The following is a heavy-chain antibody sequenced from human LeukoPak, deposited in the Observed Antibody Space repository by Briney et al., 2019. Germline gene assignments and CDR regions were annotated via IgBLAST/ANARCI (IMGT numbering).Heavy chain of an antibody. CDR2: ISGDGGST. D-gene: IGHD5-24*01. V-gene: IGHV3-43*02. CDR3: AKDGRWLQWGYFDY. Sequence: GGSPRLSCAASGFTSDDYAMHWVRQAPGKGLEWVSLISGDGGSTYYADSVKGRFTISRDNSKNSLYLQMNSLRTEDTALYYCAKDGRWLQWGYFDYWGQGTLVTVSS. CDR1: GFTSDDYA. J-gene: IGHJ4*02.